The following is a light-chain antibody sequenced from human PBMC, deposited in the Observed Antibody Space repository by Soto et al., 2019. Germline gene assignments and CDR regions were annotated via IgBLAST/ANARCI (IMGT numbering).Light chain of an antibody. CDR3: SSYTSKSSLI. CDR1: MRDVGAYNL. V-gene: IGLV2-14*01. CDR2: EVR. Sequence: QYALTQPASVSGSPGQSITISCAGTMRDVGAYNLVSWYQQHPGRAPQLIIYEVRNWPSGISFRFSGSKSGNTASLTISGLQAEDEADYYCSSYTSKSSLIFGGGTKLTVL. J-gene: IGLJ2*01.